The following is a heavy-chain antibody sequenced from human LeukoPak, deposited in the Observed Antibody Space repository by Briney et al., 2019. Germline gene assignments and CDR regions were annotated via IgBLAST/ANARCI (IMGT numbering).Heavy chain of an antibody. J-gene: IGHJ4*02. V-gene: IGHV4-34*01. Sequence: PSETLSLTCAVYGGSFSSYYWTWIRQSPGKGLEWIGEIHHSGSTKYNPSLTSRVTISVDTSKNQFSLKLSSVTAADTAVYYCARGTSDRRSSSCLDYWGQGSLVTVSS. CDR1: GGSFSSYY. CDR2: IHHSGST. CDR3: ARGTSDRRSSSCLDY. D-gene: IGHD6-13*01.